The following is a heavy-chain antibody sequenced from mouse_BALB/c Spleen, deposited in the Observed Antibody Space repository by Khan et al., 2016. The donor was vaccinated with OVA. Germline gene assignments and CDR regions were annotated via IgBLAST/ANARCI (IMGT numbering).Heavy chain of an antibody. CDR2: INPSTGYS. CDR1: GYTFTSYW. V-gene: IGHV1-7*01. D-gene: IGHD1-1*01. CDR3: ANHGSSSAWFAY. Sequence: QVQLQQSGAELAKPGASVKMSCKASGYTFTSYWMHWVKQRPGQGLEWIGYINPSTGYSEYNQKFKDKATLTADKSSSTAYMQLSSLTSDDSVVYYCANHGSSSAWFAYWGQGTLVTVSA. J-gene: IGHJ3*01.